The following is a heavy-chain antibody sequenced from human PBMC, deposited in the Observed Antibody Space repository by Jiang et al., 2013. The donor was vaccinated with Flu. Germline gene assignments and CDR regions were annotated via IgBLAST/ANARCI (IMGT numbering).Heavy chain of an antibody. J-gene: IGHJ4*02. CDR1: RGSISSYY. CDR3: AGAVAARGYYFDY. D-gene: IGHD6-19*01. V-gene: IGHV4-59*01. Sequence: GPGLVKPSETLSLTYSVSRGSISSYYWSWIRQPPREGLEWIGYIYYNGSTNYNPSLKSRVTISIDTSKNQLSLKLSSVTAADTAIYYCAGAVAARGYYFDYWGQGTLVTVSS. CDR2: IYYNGST.